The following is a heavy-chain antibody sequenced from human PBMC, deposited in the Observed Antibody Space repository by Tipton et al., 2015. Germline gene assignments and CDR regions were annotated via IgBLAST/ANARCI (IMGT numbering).Heavy chain of an antibody. J-gene: IGHJ4*02. CDR1: PDSINSYF. CDR3: ARARGRHGGLFDS. Sequence: TLSLTCIVSPDSINSYFWSWIRQPPGKGLEWLGFFYHSGSTNYNPSLKSRVTISVDTSKTQFSLKMSSVTASDTAVYYCARARGRHGGLFDSWGQGTLVTVSS. V-gene: IGHV4-59*07. CDR2: FYHSGST. D-gene: IGHD4-23*01.